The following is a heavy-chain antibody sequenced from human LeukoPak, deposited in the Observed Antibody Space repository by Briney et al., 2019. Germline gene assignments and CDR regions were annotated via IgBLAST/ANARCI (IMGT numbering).Heavy chain of an antibody. CDR3: ARSPTKRVPEDY. CDR1: GGSISSYY. CDR2: IIYGGST. D-gene: IGHD2-2*01. V-gene: IGHV4-59*12. Sequence: SETLSLTCTVSGGSISSYYWSWIRQPPGKGLEWIGYIIYGGSTNYNPSLKSRVTISVDTSKKQFSLRLTSVTAADTAVYYCARSPTKRVPEDYWGQGTLVTVSS. J-gene: IGHJ4*02.